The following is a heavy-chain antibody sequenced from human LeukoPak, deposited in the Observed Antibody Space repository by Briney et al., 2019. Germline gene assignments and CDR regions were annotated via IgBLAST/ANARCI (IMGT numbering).Heavy chain of an antibody. CDR2: IYSGGTT. J-gene: IGHJ4*02. Sequence: PGGSLRLSCAASGFTVSSNYMSWVGKAPGRGLEWVSIIYSGGTTNYADSVKDRFTISRDNSKNTLYLQMNSLRAEDTAVYYCARGTGSFEDYWGQGTLVTVPS. V-gene: IGHV3-66*01. D-gene: IGHD3-10*01. CDR1: GFTVSSNY. CDR3: ARGTGSFEDY.